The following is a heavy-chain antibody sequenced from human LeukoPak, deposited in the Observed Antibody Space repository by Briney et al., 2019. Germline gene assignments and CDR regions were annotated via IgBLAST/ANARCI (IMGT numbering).Heavy chain of an antibody. V-gene: IGHV3-23*01. CDR3: AKDRFGGLFDY. J-gene: IGHJ4*02. D-gene: IGHD3-10*01. CDR2: ISGSGGTA. CDR1: GFTFSSYG. Sequence: GGSLRLSCAASGFTFSSYGMSWVRQAPGKGREWVSGISGSGGTAYYADSVKGRFTISRDNSKNTLYLQMNSLRAEDTAVYYCAKDRFGGLFDYWGQGTLVTVSS.